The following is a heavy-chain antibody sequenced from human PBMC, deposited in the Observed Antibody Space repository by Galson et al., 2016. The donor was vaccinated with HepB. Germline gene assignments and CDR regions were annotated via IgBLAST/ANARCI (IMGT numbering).Heavy chain of an antibody. D-gene: IGHD3-3*01. Sequence: QSGAEATKAGESLKISCKGSGYNFRTCWSGWVRQIPGKGLEWLGLIYPGDYETKYSPSFQREVTISADRSISTAYLQWSSLPTSDTAIYSCARLPSQYHFWSGHQRPSDMDVWGPGTTVTVSS. V-gene: IGHV5-51*01. CDR3: ARLPSQYHFWSGHQRPSDMDV. J-gene: IGHJ6*02. CDR1: GYNFRTCW. CDR2: IYPGDYET.